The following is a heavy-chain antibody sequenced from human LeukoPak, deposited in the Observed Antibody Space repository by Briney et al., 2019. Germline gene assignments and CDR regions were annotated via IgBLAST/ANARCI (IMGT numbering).Heavy chain of an antibody. D-gene: IGHD1-1*01. CDR3: ARGRVQLARGGAFDI. CDR2: IYHSGST. CDR1: GGSISSSNW. J-gene: IGHJ3*02. V-gene: IGHV4-4*02. Sequence: PSETLSLTCAVSGGSISSSNWWSWVRQPPGKGLEWIGEIYHSGSTNYNPSLKSRVTISVDKSKNQFSLKLSSVTAADTAVYYCARGRVQLARGGAFDIWGQGTMVTVSS.